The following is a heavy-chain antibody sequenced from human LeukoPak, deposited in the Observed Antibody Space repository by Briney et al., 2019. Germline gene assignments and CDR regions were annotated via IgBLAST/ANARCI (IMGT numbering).Heavy chain of an antibody. Sequence: GGSLRLSCAPSGFTFSSYAMSWVRQAPGKGLEWASAISGSGGSTYYADSVKGRFTISRDNSKNTLYLQMNSLRAEDTAVYYCAKPLIGGYSDDSTDFDYWGQGTLVTVSS. V-gene: IGHV3-23*01. CDR1: GFTFSSYA. D-gene: IGHD2-21*01. J-gene: IGHJ4*02. CDR3: AKPLIGGYSDDSTDFDY. CDR2: ISGSGGST.